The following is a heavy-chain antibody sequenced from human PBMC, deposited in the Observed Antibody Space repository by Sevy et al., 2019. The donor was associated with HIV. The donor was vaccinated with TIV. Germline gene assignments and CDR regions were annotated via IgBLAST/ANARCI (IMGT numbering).Heavy chain of an antibody. CDR3: ARVVDCSSTSCYRGGDFDY. CDR2: MNPNSGNT. V-gene: IGHV1-8*01. CDR1: GYTFTSYD. D-gene: IGHD2-2*02. J-gene: IGHJ4*02. Sequence: ASVKVSCKASGYTFTSYDINWVRQATGQGLEWMGWMNPNSGNTGYAQKFQGRVTMTRNTSISTAYMELSSLRSEDTAVYYCARVVDCSSTSCYRGGDFDYWGQGTLVTVSS.